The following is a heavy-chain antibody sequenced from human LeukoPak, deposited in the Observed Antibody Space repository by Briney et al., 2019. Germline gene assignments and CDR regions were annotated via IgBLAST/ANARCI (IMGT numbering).Heavy chain of an antibody. Sequence: ASVKVSCKASGYTFTGYYMHWVRQAPGQGLEWMGWINPNSGGTNYAQKFQGRVTMTRGTSISTAYMELSRLRSDDTAVYYCARDVPYYYDSSGYYSGRENWFDPWGQGTLVTVSS. J-gene: IGHJ5*02. V-gene: IGHV1-2*02. CDR1: GYTFTGYY. D-gene: IGHD3-22*01. CDR2: INPNSGGT. CDR3: ARDVPYYYDSSGYYSGRENWFDP.